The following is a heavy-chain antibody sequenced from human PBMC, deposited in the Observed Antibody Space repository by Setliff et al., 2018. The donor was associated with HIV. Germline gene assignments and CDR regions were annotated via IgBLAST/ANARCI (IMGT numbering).Heavy chain of an antibody. J-gene: IGHJ5*02. Sequence: ASVKVSCKASGYSFTDYYIHGVRQAPGQGLEWMGWINPKSDGTNYAQKFQGRVTITTDESTSTAYMELSGLRSEDTAVYYCARDFGGYCSSRCCPGLFDPWGQGTLVTVSS. CDR1: GYSFTDYY. D-gene: IGHD2-2*01. V-gene: IGHV1-2*02. CDR2: INPKSDGT. CDR3: ARDFGGYCSSRCCPGLFDP.